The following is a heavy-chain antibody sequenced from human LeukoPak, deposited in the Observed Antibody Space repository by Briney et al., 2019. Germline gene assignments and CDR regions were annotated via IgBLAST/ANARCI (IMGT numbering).Heavy chain of an antibody. CDR3: ARESHYYDSSGYYGGYYYYGMDV. D-gene: IGHD3-22*01. J-gene: IGHJ6*02. Sequence: GGSLRLSCAASGLTFSSYSMNWVRQAPGKGLEWVSSISSSSSYIYYADSVKGRFTISRDNAENSLYLQMNSLRAEDTAVYYCARESHYYDSSGYYGGYYYYGMDVWGQGTTVTVSS. V-gene: IGHV3-21*01. CDR2: ISSSSSYI. CDR1: GLTFSSYS.